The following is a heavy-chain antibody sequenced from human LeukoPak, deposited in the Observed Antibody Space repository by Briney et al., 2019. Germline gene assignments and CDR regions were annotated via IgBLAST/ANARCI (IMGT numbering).Heavy chain of an antibody. CDR2: INPSGGST. CDR1: GYTFTSYY. J-gene: IGHJ4*02. D-gene: IGHD6-13*01. CDR3: ASGSSSWYGPVY. V-gene: IGHV1-46*01. Sequence: ASVKVSCKASGYTFTSYYMRWVRQAPGQGLEWMGIINPSGGSTSYAQKFQGRVTMTRDMSTSTVYKELSSLRSEDTAVYYCASGSSSWYGPVYWGQGTLVTVSS.